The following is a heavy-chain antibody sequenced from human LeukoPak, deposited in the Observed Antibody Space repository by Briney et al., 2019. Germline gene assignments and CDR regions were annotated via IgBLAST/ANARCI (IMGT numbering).Heavy chain of an antibody. D-gene: IGHD3-10*01. V-gene: IGHV4-59*01. CDR1: GGSISSYY. CDR2: IYYSGST. CDR3: AGSYGSGSPLDY. Sequence: SETLSLTCTVSGGSISSYYWSWIRQPPGKGREGRGYIYYSGSTNYNPSLTSRVTISVDTSKNQFSLKLSSVTAADTAVYYCAGSYGSGSPLDYWGQGTLVTVSS. J-gene: IGHJ4*02.